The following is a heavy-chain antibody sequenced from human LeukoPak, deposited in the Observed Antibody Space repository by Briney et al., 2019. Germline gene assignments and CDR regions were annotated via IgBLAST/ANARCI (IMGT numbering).Heavy chain of an antibody. D-gene: IGHD3-22*01. J-gene: IGHJ3*02. CDR2: IYYSGST. Sequence: SETLSLTCTVPGGSISSSSYYWGWIRQPPGKGLEWIGSIYYSGSTYYNPSLKSRVTISVDTSKNQFSLKLSSVTAADTAVYYCARRYYYDSSGSSAFDIWGQGTMVTVSS. V-gene: IGHV4-39*01. CDR3: ARRYYYDSSGSSAFDI. CDR1: GGSISSSSYY.